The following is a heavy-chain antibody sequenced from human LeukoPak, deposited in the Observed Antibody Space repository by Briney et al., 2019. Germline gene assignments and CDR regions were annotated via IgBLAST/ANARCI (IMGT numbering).Heavy chain of an antibody. CDR2: IIPIFGTA. Sequence: ASVKVSCKASGGTFGSYAISWVRQAPGQGLAWMGGIIPIFGTANYAQKFQGRVTITADESTSTAYMELSSLRSEDTAVYYCARGSSSWYYMDVWGKGTTVTISS. CDR3: ARGSSSWYYMDV. CDR1: GGTFGSYA. V-gene: IGHV1-69*13. J-gene: IGHJ6*03. D-gene: IGHD6-13*01.